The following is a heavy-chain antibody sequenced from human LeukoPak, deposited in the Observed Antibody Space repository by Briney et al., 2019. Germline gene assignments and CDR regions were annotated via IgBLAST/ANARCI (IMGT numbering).Heavy chain of an antibody. CDR3: ARRGEGSSWYFDY. D-gene: IGHD6-13*01. CDR1: GGSFSGYY. CDR2: INHSGST. Sequence: SETLSLTCAVYGGSFSGYYWSWIRQPPGKGPEWIGEINHSGSTNYNPSLKSRVTISIDTSKNQFSLKLSSVTAADTVVYYCARRGEGSSWYFDYWGQGTLVTVSS. J-gene: IGHJ4*02. V-gene: IGHV4-34*01.